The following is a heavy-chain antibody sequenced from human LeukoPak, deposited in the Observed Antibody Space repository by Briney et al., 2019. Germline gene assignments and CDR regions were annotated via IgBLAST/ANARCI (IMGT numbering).Heavy chain of an antibody. D-gene: IGHD3-22*01. J-gene: IGHJ4*02. CDR1: GFSLSSFA. CDR2: LSSNGRTQ. V-gene: IGHV3-30*04. Sequence: GGSLRLSCAVSGFSLSSFAMQWVRPAPGKGLEWVTILSSNGRTQNHADSVRGRFTVSRDESTQTLYLQMNSLRREDTAIYYCARGAPGVVAFDHWGQGALVTVSS. CDR3: ARGAPGVVAFDH.